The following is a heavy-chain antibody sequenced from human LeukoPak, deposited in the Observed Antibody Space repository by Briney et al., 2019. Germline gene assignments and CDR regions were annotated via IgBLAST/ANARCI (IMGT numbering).Heavy chain of an antibody. Sequence: SETLSLTCTVSGGSISSYYWSWIRQPAGKGLEWIGRIYTSGSTNYNPSLKSRVTMSVDTSKNQFSLKLSSVTAADTAVYYCARGGCSGGSCYTAHDAFDIWDQGTMVTVSS. J-gene: IGHJ3*02. V-gene: IGHV4-4*07. CDR1: GGSISSYY. D-gene: IGHD2-15*01. CDR2: IYTSGST. CDR3: ARGGCSGGSCYTAHDAFDI.